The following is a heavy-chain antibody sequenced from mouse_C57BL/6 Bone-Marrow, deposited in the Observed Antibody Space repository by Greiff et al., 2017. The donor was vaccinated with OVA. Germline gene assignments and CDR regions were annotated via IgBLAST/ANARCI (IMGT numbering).Heavy chain of an antibody. CDR3: ARRDYGSSPWFAY. J-gene: IGHJ3*01. D-gene: IGHD1-1*01. CDR2: IYPGSGST. V-gene: IGHV1-55*01. Sequence: VQLQQPGAELVKPGASVKMSCKASGYTFTSYWKTWVKQRPGQGLEWIGDIYPGSGSTNYNEKFKSKATLTVDTSSSTAYMQLSSLTSEDSAVYYCARRDYGSSPWFAYWGQGTLVTVSA. CDR1: GYTFTSYW.